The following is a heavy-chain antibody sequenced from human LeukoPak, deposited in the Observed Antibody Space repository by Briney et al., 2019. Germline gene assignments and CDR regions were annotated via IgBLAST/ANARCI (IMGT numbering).Heavy chain of an antibody. CDR3: AKDHGYSYGRGFDY. V-gene: IGHV3-9*03. J-gene: IGHJ4*02. CDR2: ISWNSGSI. Sequence: GGSLRLSCAASGFTFYDYAMHWVRQAPGKGLEWVSVISWNSGSIGYADSVKGRFTISRDNAKNSLYLQMNSLRAEDMALYYCAKDHGYSYGRGFDYWGQGTLVTVSS. CDR1: GFTFYDYA. D-gene: IGHD5-18*01.